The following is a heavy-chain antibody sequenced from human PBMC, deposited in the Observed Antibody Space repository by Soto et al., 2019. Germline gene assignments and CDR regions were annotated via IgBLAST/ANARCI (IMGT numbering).Heavy chain of an antibody. CDR3: ARAPRPELWWSSVPRPEKGYFDY. CDR1: GCTFSSYS. D-gene: IGHD2-21*01. J-gene: IGHJ4*02. Sequence: EVQLVESGGGLVKPGRSLRLSCVASGCTFSSYSMNWVRQAPGKGLEWVSSISSSSSYIYYADSVKGRFTISRDNAKNSLYLQMNSLRAEDTAVYYCARAPRPELWWSSVPRPEKGYFDYWGQGTLVTVSS. CDR2: ISSSSSYI. V-gene: IGHV3-21*01.